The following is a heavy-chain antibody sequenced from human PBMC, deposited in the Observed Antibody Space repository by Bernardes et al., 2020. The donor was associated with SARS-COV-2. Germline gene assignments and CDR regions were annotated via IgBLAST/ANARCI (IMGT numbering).Heavy chain of an antibody. Sequence: SESLSLTCIVSGRFISSYYSSWIRHPPGKGLEWHGSIHYSVSTNYNPSLKSRVTISVDTSKNQFSLKLSSVTAADPAVYYCARDPTGYSSEWFDPWGQGTLVTVSS. CDR1: GRFISSYY. D-gene: IGHD6-19*01. CDR3: ARDPTGYSSEWFDP. CDR2: IHYSVST. J-gene: IGHJ5*02. V-gene: IGHV4-59*01.